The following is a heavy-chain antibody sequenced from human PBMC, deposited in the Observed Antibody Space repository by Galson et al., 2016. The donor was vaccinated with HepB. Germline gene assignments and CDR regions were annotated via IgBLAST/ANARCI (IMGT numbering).Heavy chain of an antibody. D-gene: IGHD2-15*01. CDR3: AREGVCSDGSCYSGFDY. CDR1: GYSFTSDG. Sequence: SVKVSCKASGYSFTSDGISWVRQAPGQGLEWMGWISPYNGNSSHAQKFQGRVTMTTDTSTNTAYMELRSLRSDDTAVYYCAREGVCSDGSCYSGFDYWGQGTPVTVSS. J-gene: IGHJ4*02. V-gene: IGHV1-18*04. CDR2: ISPYNGNS.